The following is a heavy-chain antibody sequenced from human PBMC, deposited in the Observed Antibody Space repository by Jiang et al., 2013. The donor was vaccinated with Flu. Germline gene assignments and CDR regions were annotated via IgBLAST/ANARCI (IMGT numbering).Heavy chain of an antibody. CDR3: AKEKYGSGWAFDD. D-gene: IGHD6-19*01. CDR1: GFTFSDYT. Sequence: VQLLESGGGLVQPGESLRLSCAASGFTFSDYTMTWVRRAPGKGLEWVSAISGGGGSTYYADSLKGRFTISRDNSKNTLHLQMSGLRVEDTAIYYCAKEKYGSGWAFDDWGQGTLLTVSS. V-gene: IGHV3-23*01. J-gene: IGHJ4*02. CDR2: ISGGGGST.